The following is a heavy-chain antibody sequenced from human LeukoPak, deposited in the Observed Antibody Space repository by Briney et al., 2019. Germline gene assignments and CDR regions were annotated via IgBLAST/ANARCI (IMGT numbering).Heavy chain of an antibody. J-gene: IGHJ4*02. V-gene: IGHV4-59*01. D-gene: IGHD6-13*01. CDR3: ARATGYSSSWYHLFGTKTHTRDLNYFGY. CDR1: GGSISSYY. CDR2: IYYSGST. Sequence: PSETLSLTCTVSGGSISSYYWSWIRQPPGKGLEWIGYIYYSGSTNYNPSLKSRVTISVDTSKNQFSLKLSSVTAADTAVYYCARATGYSSSWYHLFGTKTHTRDLNYFGYWGQGTLVTVSS.